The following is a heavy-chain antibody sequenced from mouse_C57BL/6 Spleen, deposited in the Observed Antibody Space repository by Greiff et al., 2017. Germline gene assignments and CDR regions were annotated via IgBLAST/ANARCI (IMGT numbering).Heavy chain of an antibody. D-gene: IGHD2-2*01. J-gene: IGHJ4*01. V-gene: IGHV1-64*01. CDR2: IHPNSGST. Sequence: QVQLKQPGAELVKPGASVKLSCKASGYTFTSYWMHWVKQRPGQGLEWIGMIHPNSGSTNYNEKFKSKATLTVDKSSSTAYMQLSSLTSEDSAVYYCARSDGYDEAMDYWGQETSVTNSS. CDR1: GYTFTSYW. CDR3: ARSDGYDEAMDY.